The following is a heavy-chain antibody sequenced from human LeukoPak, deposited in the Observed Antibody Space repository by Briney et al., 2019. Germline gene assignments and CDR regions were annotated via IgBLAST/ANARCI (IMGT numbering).Heavy chain of an antibody. CDR3: ARGGGRKLDS. CDR1: GGSISSYY. V-gene: IGHV4-59*01. Sequence: PSETLSLTCTVPGGSISSYYWSWIRQPPGKGLQWIGYIYYSGSTTYNPSLSTRLTISVDTSKNQFSLKLTSVTAADTAVYYCARGGGRKLDSWGQGTLVTVSS. J-gene: IGHJ4*02. D-gene: IGHD3-10*01. CDR2: IYYSGST.